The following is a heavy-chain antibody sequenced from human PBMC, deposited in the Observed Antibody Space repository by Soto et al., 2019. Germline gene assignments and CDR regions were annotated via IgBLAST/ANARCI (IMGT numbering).Heavy chain of an antibody. V-gene: IGHV3-7*01. D-gene: IGHD3-22*01. J-gene: IGHJ4*02. CDR3: ATEKDYYDSSGYYFDY. CDR2: IKQDGSEK. CDR1: GFTFSSYW. Sequence: GGSLRLSCAASGFTFSSYWMSWVRQAPGKGLEWVANIKQDGSEKYYVDSVKGRFTISRDNAKNSLYLQMNSLRAEDTAVYYCATEKDYYDSSGYYFDYWGQGTLVTVSS.